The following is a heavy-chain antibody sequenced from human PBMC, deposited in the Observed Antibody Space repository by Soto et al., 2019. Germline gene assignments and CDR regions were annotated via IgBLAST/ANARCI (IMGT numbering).Heavy chain of an antibody. J-gene: IGHJ4*02. CDR3: ARLTLVGSYWYVAS. D-gene: IGHD1-26*01. V-gene: IGHV2-5*01. CDR1: GFSLSSSGVG. CDR2: IYWNDDK. Sequence: HITLKESGPTLVKPTQTLTLTCIFSGFSLSSSGVGVGWIRHPPGPSLEWLGPIYWNDDKRYSTSVKSRVTITKDTSKDQVVLTMINMDPADTATYLCARLTLVGSYWYVASWGAGTLVSVSA.